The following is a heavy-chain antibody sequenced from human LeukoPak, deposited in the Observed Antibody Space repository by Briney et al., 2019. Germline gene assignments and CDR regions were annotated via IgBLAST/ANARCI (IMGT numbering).Heavy chain of an antibody. J-gene: IGHJ1*01. V-gene: IGHV1-24*01. Sequence: ASVKVSCKASGYTVASYYMHWVRQAPGKGLEWMGGFDPEDGETIYAQKFQGRVTMTEDTSTDTAYMELSSLRSEDTAVYYCATGPFLWEVGARVFTSVGHFQHWGQGTLVTVSS. D-gene: IGHD1-26*01. CDR3: ATGPFLWEVGARVFTSVGHFQH. CDR1: GYTVASYY. CDR2: FDPEDGET.